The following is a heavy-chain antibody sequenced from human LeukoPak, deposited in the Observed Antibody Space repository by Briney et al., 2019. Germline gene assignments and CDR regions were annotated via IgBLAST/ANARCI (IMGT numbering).Heavy chain of an antibody. CDR2: ISYDGSNK. CDR1: GFTFSRFP. CDR3: ARDLWGDGSGFDY. V-gene: IGHV3-30*14. D-gene: IGHD3-10*01. Sequence: TGGSLRLSCAASGFTFSRFPMHWVRQAPGKGLEWVAVISYDGSNKSYADSVKGRFTISRDNSKNTLYLQMNSLRAEDTAVYYCARDLWGDGSGFDYWGQGTLVTVSS. J-gene: IGHJ4*02.